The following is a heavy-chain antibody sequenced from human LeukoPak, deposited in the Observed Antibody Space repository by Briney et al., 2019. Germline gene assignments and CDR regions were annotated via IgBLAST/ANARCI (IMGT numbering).Heavy chain of an antibody. CDR1: GYTFTSYG. V-gene: IGHV1-18*01. Sequence: GSSVKVSCKTSGYTFTSYGLSWVRQAPGQGLEWMGCIITYNGNTYYSQKLQGRVTMTTDTSTSTAYMELWSLRSDDTAVYYCAKTTVTSEEYFYYYMDVWGKGTTVTVSS. J-gene: IGHJ6*03. CDR2: IITYNGNT. D-gene: IGHD4-17*01. CDR3: AKTTVTSEEYFYYYMDV.